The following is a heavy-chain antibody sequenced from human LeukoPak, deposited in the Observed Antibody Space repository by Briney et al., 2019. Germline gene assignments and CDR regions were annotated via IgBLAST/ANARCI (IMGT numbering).Heavy chain of an antibody. D-gene: IGHD2-2*02. CDR3: ARRCSSTSCYNY. V-gene: IGHV4-34*01. CDR2: INHSGST. J-gene: IGHJ4*02. Sequence: SETLSLTCAVYGGSFSGYYWSWIRQPPGEGLEWIGEINHSGSTKYNPSLKSRVTISVDTSKDQFPLKLSSVTAADTAVYYCARRCSSTSCYNYWGQGTLVTVSS. CDR1: GGSFSGYY.